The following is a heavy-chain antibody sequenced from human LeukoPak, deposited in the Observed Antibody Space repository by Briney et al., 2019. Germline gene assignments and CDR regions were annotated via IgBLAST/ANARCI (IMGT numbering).Heavy chain of an antibody. D-gene: IGHD4-17*01. Sequence: PSETLSLTCTVSGGSISSGGYYWNCIFQHPGKDREWIVYIYYSGSTYYNPSLKSRLTISVDTSKNQFSLKLSSVTAADTAVYYCASADYEDAFDIWGQGTMVTVSS. CDR2: IYYSGST. CDR3: ASADYEDAFDI. V-gene: IGHV4-31*03. CDR1: GGSISSGGYY. J-gene: IGHJ3*02.